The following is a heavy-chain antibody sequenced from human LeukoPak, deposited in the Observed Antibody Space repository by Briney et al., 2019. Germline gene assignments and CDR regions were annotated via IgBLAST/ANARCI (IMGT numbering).Heavy chain of an antibody. J-gene: IGHJ4*02. D-gene: IGHD3-16*01. V-gene: IGHV1-18*01. CDR2: ISANSGNT. CDR1: GYSFTRNG. Sequence: ASVKVSCKPSGYSFTRNGISWVRQAPGQGLEWMAWISANSGNTNYAQNFQDRVTLTTDTSTSTAYMELRSLRSDDTAVYYCARDANYAFDYWGQGTLVTVSS. CDR3: ARDANYAFDY.